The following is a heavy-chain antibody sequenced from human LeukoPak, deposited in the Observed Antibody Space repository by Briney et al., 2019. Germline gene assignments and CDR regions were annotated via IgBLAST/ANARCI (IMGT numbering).Heavy chain of an antibody. Sequence: SETLSLTCTVSGGSISSSSYYWGWIRQPPGKGLEWVGSIYYSGSTYYNPSLKSRVTISVDTSKNQFSLKLSSVTAADTAVYYCARDRAVAGTGDYWGQGTLVTVSS. D-gene: IGHD6-19*01. V-gene: IGHV4-39*07. J-gene: IGHJ4*02. CDR2: IYYSGST. CDR1: GGSISSSSYY. CDR3: ARDRAVAGTGDY.